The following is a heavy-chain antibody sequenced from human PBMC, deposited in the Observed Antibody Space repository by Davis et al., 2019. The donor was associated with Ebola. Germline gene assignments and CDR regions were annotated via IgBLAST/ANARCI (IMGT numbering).Heavy chain of an antibody. Sequence: ASVKVSCKASGYTFTSYYMHWVRQAPRQGLEWMGIINPSGGSTSYAQKFQGRVTMTRDTSTSTVYMELSSLRSEDTAVYYCARGRHVAYCGGDCLIPLGMDVWGKGTTVTVSS. CDR1: GYTFTSYY. CDR3: ARGRHVAYCGGDCLIPLGMDV. CDR2: INPSGGST. D-gene: IGHD2-21*02. J-gene: IGHJ6*04. V-gene: IGHV1-46*01.